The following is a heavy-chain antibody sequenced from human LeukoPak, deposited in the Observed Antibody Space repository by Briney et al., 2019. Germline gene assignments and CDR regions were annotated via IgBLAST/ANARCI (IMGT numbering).Heavy chain of an antibody. CDR3: ATGSSGWLDAFDI. CDR1: GGSISSYY. J-gene: IGHJ3*02. D-gene: IGHD6-19*01. V-gene: IGHV4-59*08. Sequence: SETLSLTCSVSGGSISSYYWSWIRQPPGKGLEWIGYLYYSGSTNYNPSLKSRVTISVDTSKNQFSLKLSSVTAADTAVYYCATGSSGWLDAFDIWGQGTMVTVSS. CDR2: LYYSGST.